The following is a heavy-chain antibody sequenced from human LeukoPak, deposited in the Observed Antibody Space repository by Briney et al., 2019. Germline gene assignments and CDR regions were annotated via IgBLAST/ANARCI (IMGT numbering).Heavy chain of an antibody. J-gene: IGHJ4*02. V-gene: IGHV3-23*01. Sequence: GGSLRLSRAASGFTFSSYAMSWVRQAPGKGLEWVSAISGSGGSTYYADSVKDRFTISRDNSKNTLYLQMNSLRAEDTAAYYCAKALAAAGPFDYWGQGTLVTVSS. CDR2: ISGSGGST. CDR3: AKALAAAGPFDY. D-gene: IGHD6-13*01. CDR1: GFTFSSYA.